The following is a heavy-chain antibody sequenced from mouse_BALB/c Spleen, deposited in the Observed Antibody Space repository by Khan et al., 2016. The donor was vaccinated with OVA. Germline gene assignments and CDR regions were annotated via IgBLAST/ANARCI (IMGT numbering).Heavy chain of an antibody. CDR1: GFSLTSYG. CDR3: ARDTVVEDYFDY. CDR2: IWAGGST. V-gene: IGHV2-9*02. J-gene: IGHJ2*01. D-gene: IGHD1-1*01. Sequence: QVQLKESGPGLVAPSQSLSITCTVSGFSLTSYGVHWVRQPPGKGLEWLGVIWAGGSTNYNSALMSRLRISKANSKSQDFFKMNRLQTDDTAMYYGARDTVVEDYFDYWGQGTTLTVSS.